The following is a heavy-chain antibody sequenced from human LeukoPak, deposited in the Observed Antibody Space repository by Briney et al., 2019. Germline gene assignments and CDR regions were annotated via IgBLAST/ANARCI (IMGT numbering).Heavy chain of an antibody. CDR2: INPNSGGT. V-gene: IGHV1-2*02. J-gene: IGHJ6*03. Sequence: ASVKVSCKASGYTCTGYYMHSVRQAPGQGLEWMGWINPNSGGTNYAQKFQGRVTMTRDTSISTAYMELSRLRSDDTAVYYCARGPPAAANYYYYMDVWGKGTTVTVSS. D-gene: IGHD2-2*01. CDR1: GYTCTGYY. CDR3: ARGPPAAANYYYYMDV.